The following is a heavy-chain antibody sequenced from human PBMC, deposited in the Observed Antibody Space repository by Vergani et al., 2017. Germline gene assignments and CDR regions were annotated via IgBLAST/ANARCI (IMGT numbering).Heavy chain of an antibody. D-gene: IGHD3-3*01. Sequence: EVQLLESGGGLVQPGGSLRLSCEASGFSFPGYAMSWVRQAPGKGLEWVSSVSGSSATPYYADSVKGRFIISRDNSKNTLHLQMNSLRADDTAVYYCARQIFGVVIIGNFDYWGQGTLVTVSS. V-gene: IGHV3-23*01. J-gene: IGHJ4*02. CDR2: VSGSSATP. CDR3: ARQIFGVVIIGNFDY. CDR1: GFSFPGYA.